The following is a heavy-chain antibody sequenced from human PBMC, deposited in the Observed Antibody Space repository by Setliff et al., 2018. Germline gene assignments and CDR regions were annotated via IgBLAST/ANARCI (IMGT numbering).Heavy chain of an antibody. CDR2: IIPIFGTA. J-gene: IGHJ5*02. Sequence: GASVKVSCKASGYTFTSYGISWVRQAPGQGLEWMGRIIPIFGTANYAQKFQGRVTITADKSTSTAYMELSSLRSEDTAVYYCARSRSNFWSGYFNWFDPWGQGTLVTVSS. CDR3: ARSRSNFWSGYFNWFDP. D-gene: IGHD3-3*01. CDR1: GYTFTSYG. V-gene: IGHV1-69*06.